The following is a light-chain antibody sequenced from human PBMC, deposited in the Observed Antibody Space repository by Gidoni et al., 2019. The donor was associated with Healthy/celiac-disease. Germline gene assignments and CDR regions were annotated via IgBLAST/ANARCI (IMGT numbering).Light chain of an antibody. Sequence: IQLTQSPSSLSASVGDRVTITYRSSQVISSYLAWYQQKPEKAPKLLIYAASTLQSGVPGRFSGSGSGTDFTLTISSVQAEDFATYYCQRGLTFGGGTKVEIK. CDR2: AAS. J-gene: IGKJ4*01. CDR1: QVISSY. CDR3: QRGLT. V-gene: IGKV1-9*01.